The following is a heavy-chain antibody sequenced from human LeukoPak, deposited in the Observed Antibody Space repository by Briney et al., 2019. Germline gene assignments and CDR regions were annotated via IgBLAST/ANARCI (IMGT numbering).Heavy chain of an antibody. J-gene: IGHJ4*02. Sequence: SGGSLRLSCAASGFTFSSYWMSWVRQAPGKGLEWVANIKQDGSEKNYVGSLKGRFTISRDNAKKSLYLQMNSLRAEDTAVYFCARSEGGGYDHWGQGTLVTVSS. CDR1: GFTFSSYW. D-gene: IGHD3-16*01. V-gene: IGHV3-7*05. CDR3: ARSEGGGYDH. CDR2: IKQDGSEK.